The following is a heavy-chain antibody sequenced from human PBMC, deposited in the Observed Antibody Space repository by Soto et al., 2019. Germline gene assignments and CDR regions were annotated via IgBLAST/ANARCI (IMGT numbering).Heavy chain of an antibody. D-gene: IGHD4-17*01. J-gene: IGHJ5*02. V-gene: IGHV3-48*01. Sequence: EVQLVESGGGLVQPGGSLRLSCAASGFTFSSYSMNWVRQAPGKGLEWVSYISSSSRTIYYADSVKGRFTISRDNAKNSLYLQMNSLRAEDTAVYYCARDFVGDDYGDSTPNWFDPWGQGTLVTVSS. CDR2: ISSSSRTI. CDR3: ARDFVGDDYGDSTPNWFDP. CDR1: GFTFSSYS.